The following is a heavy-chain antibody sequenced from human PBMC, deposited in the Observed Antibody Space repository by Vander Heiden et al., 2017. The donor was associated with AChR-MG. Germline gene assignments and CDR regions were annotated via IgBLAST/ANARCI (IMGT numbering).Heavy chain of an antibody. CDR1: GGSFSGYY. J-gene: IGHJ6*03. V-gene: IGHV4-34*01. D-gene: IGHD2-2*01. CDR3: ARGRGSVVVPAARDRAYYYYMDV. CDR2: IKHSGST. Sequence: QVQLQQWGAGLLKPSETLSLTCAVYGGSFSGYYWSWIRHPPGKGLEWIGEIKHSGSTNYNPSLRSRVTISVDTSKNQFSLKLSSVTAADTAVYYCARGRGSVVVPAARDRAYYYYMDVWGKGTTVTVSS.